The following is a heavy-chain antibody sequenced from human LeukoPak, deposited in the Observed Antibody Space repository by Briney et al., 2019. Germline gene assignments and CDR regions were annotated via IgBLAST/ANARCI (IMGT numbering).Heavy chain of an antibody. V-gene: IGHV3-53*01. J-gene: IGHJ4*02. D-gene: IGHD3-16*01. Sequence: GGSLRLSCAASGFTVSRSYMIWARQAPGKGLEWVSVIYSGGTTYYADSVKGRFTISRDNAKNSLYLQMNSLRAEDTAVYYCARDGGAVSPDFDYWGQGTLVTVSS. CDR3: ARDGGAVSPDFDY. CDR2: IYSGGTT. CDR1: GFTVSRSY.